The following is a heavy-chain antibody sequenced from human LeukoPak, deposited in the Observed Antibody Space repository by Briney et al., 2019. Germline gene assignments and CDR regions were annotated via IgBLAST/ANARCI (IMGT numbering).Heavy chain of an antibody. CDR1: GFPFSLNA. V-gene: IGHV3-48*01. CDR3: AGDPYSGTVYPRGAFDF. CDR2: IIPGSGST. J-gene: IGHJ3*01. Sequence: GGSQSLSCAGSGFPFSLNAMNWVREATGKGLEWVAYIIPGSGSTYYAESVQGRFSISRDNDKNSLYLQLSSLRADDTGVYYCAGDPYSGTVYPRGAFDFWGQGTKVVVSS. D-gene: IGHD1-26*01.